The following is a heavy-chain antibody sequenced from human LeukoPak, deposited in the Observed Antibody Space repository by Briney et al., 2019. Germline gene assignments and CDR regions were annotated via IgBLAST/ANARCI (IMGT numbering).Heavy chain of an antibody. V-gene: IGHV1-8*01. CDR2: MNPNSGNT. CDR3: ARAARIAAAGRTNYYYYMDV. Sequence: ASVKVSCKASGYTFTSYDINWVRQATGQGLEWMGWMNPNSGNTGYAQKFQDRVTMTRNTSISTAYMELSSLRSEDTAVYYCARAARIAAAGRTNYYYYMDVWGKGTTVTVSS. CDR1: GYTFTSYD. J-gene: IGHJ6*03. D-gene: IGHD6-13*01.